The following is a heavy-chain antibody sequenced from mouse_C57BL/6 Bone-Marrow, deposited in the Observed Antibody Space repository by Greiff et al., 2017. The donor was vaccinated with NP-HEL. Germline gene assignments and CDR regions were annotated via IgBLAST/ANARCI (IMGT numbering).Heavy chain of an antibody. CDR2: IDPSDSYT. D-gene: IGHD2-2*01. J-gene: IGHJ4*01. CDR3: AREGVWLRRSYYAMDY. V-gene: IGHV1-69*01. Sequence: VQLQQSGAELVMPGASVKLSCKASGYTFTSYWMHWVKQRPGQGLEWIGEIDPSDSYTNYNQKFKGKSTLTVDKSSSTAYMQLSSLTSEDSAVYYCAREGVWLRRSYYAMDYWGQGTSVTVSS. CDR1: GYTFTSYW.